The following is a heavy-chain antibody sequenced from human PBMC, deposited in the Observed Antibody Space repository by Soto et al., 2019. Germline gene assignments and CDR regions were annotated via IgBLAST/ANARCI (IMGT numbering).Heavy chain of an antibody. V-gene: IGHV1-69*13. CDR2: IIPIFGTA. J-gene: IGHJ3*02. CDR3: ARDALNSGLSDDAFDI. Sequence: SVKVSCKASGGTFSSYAISWVRQAPGQGLEWMGGIIPIFGTANYAQKFQGRVTITADESTSTAYMELSSLRSEDTAVYYCARDALNSGLSDDAFDIWGQGTMVTV. D-gene: IGHD5-12*01. CDR1: GGTFSSYA.